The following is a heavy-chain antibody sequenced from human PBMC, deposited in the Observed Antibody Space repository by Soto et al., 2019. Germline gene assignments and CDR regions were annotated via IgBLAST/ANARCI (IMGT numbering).Heavy chain of an antibody. D-gene: IGHD3-22*01. V-gene: IGHV4-59*08. Sequence: SETLSLTCTVSGGSISSDYWSWIRQPPGKGLEWIGYIYYSGSTNYNPSLKSRVTISVDTSKNQFSLKLNSVTAADTAVYYCARLPYYDTPPVTFDIWGQGAMVTVSS. CDR1: GGSISSDY. J-gene: IGHJ3*02. CDR2: IYYSGST. CDR3: ARLPYYDTPPVTFDI.